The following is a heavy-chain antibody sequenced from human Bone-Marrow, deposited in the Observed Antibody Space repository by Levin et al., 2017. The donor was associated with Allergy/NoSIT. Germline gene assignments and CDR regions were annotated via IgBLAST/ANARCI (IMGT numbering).Heavy chain of an antibody. CDR3: TKAPGYDILTGTSYGMDV. D-gene: IGHD3-9*01. CDR2: ISWNSGSI. CDR1: GFTFDDYA. J-gene: IGHJ6*02. V-gene: IGHV3-9*01. Sequence: PGGSLRLSCAASGFTFDDYAMHWVRQAPGKGLEWVSGISWNSGSIGYADSVKGRFTISRDNAKNSLYLQMNSLRAEDTALYYCTKAPGYDILTGTSYGMDVWGQGTTVTVSS.